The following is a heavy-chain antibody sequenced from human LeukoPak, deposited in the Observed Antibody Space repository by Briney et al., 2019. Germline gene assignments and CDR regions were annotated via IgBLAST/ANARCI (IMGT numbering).Heavy chain of an antibody. V-gene: IGHV3-30-3*01. CDR3: AKDQILRIAAAQDWFDP. CDR1: GFTFSSYA. Sequence: PGGSLRLSCAASGFTFSSYAMHWVRQAPGKGLEWVAVISYDGSNKYYADSVKGRFTISRDNSKNTLYLQMNSLRAEDTAVYYCAKDQILRIAAAQDWFDPWGQGTLVTVSS. J-gene: IGHJ5*02. CDR2: ISYDGSNK. D-gene: IGHD6-13*01.